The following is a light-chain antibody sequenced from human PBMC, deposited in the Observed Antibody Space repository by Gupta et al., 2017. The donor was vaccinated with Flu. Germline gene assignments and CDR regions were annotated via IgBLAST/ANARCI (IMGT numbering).Light chain of an antibody. V-gene: IGKV1-6*01. J-gene: IGKJ1*01. CDR1: QGIRND. Sequence: AIQMTQSPSSLSASVGGRVTITCRASQGIRNDLGWYQQKPGKAPKLLIYAASSLQSGVPSRFSGNGSGTDFALTISSLQAEDFATYYCLQDYNHPRTFGQGTKVEIK. CDR3: LQDYNHPRT. CDR2: AAS.